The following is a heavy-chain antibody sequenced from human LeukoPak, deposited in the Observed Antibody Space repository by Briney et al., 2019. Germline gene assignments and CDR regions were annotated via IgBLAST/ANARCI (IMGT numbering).Heavy chain of an antibody. CDR2: IYYSGST. V-gene: IGHV4-39*01. CDR1: GGTISSSSYY. Sequence: SETLSLTCTVSGGTISSSSYYWGWIRQPPGKGLEWIGSIYYSGSTYYNPSLKSRVTISVDTSKNQFSLKLSSVTAADTAVYYCASRVYYDFWSGFQSDYWGQGTLVTVSS. D-gene: IGHD3-3*01. J-gene: IGHJ4*02. CDR3: ASRVYYDFWSGFQSDY.